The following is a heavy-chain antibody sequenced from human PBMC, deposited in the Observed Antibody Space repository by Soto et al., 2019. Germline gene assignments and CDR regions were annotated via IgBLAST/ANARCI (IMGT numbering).Heavy chain of an antibody. J-gene: IGHJ4*02. CDR2: IYKDGST. CDR1: GVTVGTDS. CDR3: VRDSSYYGSGRGVLDY. Sequence: EVQLAESGGGLVQPGGSLRLSCAVSGVTVGTDSMSWVRQAPGKGLEWVSGIYKDGSTYHADSVKGRFSTSRDSSKNTLYLQLDNLGAQDAAVYHGVRDSSYYGSGRGVLDYLCQGTLVSLSS. V-gene: IGHV3-66*01. D-gene: IGHD3-10*01.